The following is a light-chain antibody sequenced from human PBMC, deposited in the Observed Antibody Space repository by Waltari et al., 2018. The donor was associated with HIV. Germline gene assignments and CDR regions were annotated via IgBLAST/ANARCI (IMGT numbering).Light chain of an antibody. Sequence: QSVLTQPPSASGTPGQRVTISCSGSSSNIGSNAVNWFQHLSGTAPRLLIHSDNQRPSGVPDRGSGSKSGTSASLAITGLQSEDEAVYYCASWDDSLSALLVGGGTRLTVL. CDR2: SDN. J-gene: IGLJ2*01. CDR1: SSNIGSNA. CDR3: ASWDDSLSALL. V-gene: IGLV1-44*01.